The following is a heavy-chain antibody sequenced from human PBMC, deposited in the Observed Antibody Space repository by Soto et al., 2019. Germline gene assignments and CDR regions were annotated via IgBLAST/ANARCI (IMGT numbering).Heavy chain of an antibody. CDR3: ARGGSSAGYYFDX. Sequence: GGSLRLSCAASGFTFSSYAMHWVRQAPGKGLEWVAFISYDGSNKYYADSVKVRFTISRDNSNNTLYLQMNSLRAEDTAVYYCARGGSSAGYYFDXWGQGTLFTVSX. D-gene: IGHD6-6*01. CDR1: GFTFSSYA. J-gene: IGHJ4*02. CDR2: ISYDGSNK. V-gene: IGHV3-30-3*01.